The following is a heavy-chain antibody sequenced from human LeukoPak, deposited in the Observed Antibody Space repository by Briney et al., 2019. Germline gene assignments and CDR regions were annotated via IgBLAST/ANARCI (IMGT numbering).Heavy chain of an antibody. V-gene: IGHV3-23*01. CDR3: AKPPYGSGSDYNILSFDY. CDR1: GFTFSSYA. J-gene: IGHJ4*02. D-gene: IGHD3-10*01. Sequence: SGWSLRLSCAASGFTFSSYAMTWVRQAPGKGLEWVSAVSGSGGSIDYADSVKGRFFISRDNFKNTLYLQMNSLRAEDTAVYYCAKPPYGSGSDYNILSFDYWGQGTLVTVSS. CDR2: VSGSGGSI.